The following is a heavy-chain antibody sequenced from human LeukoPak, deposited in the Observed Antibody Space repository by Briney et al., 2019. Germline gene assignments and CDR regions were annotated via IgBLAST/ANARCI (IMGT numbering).Heavy chain of an antibody. V-gene: IGHV3-23*01. CDR1: GFTFRTYA. Sequence: GGSLRLSCGASGFTFRTYAMSWVRQAPGKGLEWVSAISGSGGSTYYADSVKGRFTISRDNSKNTLFLQMNSLRAGDTAVYYCAKGVYDSSGYNDYWGQGTLVTVSS. CDR2: ISGSGGST. CDR3: AKGVYDSSGYNDY. D-gene: IGHD3-22*01. J-gene: IGHJ4*02.